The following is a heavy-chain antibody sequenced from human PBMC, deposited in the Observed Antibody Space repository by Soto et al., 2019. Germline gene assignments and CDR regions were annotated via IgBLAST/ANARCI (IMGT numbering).Heavy chain of an antibody. D-gene: IGHD3-10*01. CDR3: ARDQGDYYGSGRWFDP. Sequence: ETLSLTCAVSGASISSSNWWSWVRQPPGKGLEWIVEIYHSGSTNYNPSLKSRVTISVDKSKNQFSLKLSSVTAADAAVYYCARDQGDYYGSGRWFDPWGQGTLVTVYS. CDR2: IYHSGST. J-gene: IGHJ5*02. V-gene: IGHV4-4*02. CDR1: GASISSSNW.